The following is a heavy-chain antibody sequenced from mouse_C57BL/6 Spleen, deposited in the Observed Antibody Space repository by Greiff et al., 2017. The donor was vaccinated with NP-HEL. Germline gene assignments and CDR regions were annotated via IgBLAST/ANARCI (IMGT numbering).Heavy chain of an antibody. CDR2: IYPGSGNT. J-gene: IGHJ4*01. Sequence: QVQLQQSGAELVRPGASVKLSCKASGYTFTDYYINWVKQRPGQGLEWIARIYPGSGNTYYNEKFKGKATLTAEKSSSTSYMQLSSLTSEDSAVYFCARTGDYDDYAMDYWGQGTSVTVSS. D-gene: IGHD2-4*01. V-gene: IGHV1-76*01. CDR1: GYTFTDYY. CDR3: ARTGDYDDYAMDY.